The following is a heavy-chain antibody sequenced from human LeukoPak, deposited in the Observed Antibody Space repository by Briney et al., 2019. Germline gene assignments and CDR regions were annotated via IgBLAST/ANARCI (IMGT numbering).Heavy chain of an antibody. CDR1: GYSINSAFY. D-gene: IGHD1-26*01. Sequence: SETLSLTCTVSGYSINSAFYWGWIRVPPGKGLEWIGSVFHSGSTYYNPSLKSRVTISVDTSKNQFSLKLSSVTAADTAVYYCARGVNSGYFDYCGQGTLVTVSS. CDR2: VFHSGST. V-gene: IGHV4-38-2*02. CDR3: ARGVNSGYFDY. J-gene: IGHJ4*02.